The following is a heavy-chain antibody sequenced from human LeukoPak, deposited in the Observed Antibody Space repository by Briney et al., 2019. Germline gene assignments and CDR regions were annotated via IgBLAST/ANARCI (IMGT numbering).Heavy chain of an antibody. Sequence: SETLSLTCTASGGSIGSYYWSWIRQPPGKGLEWIGYIYRSESTNYNPSLKSRVTISEDTSKNQFSLKLTSVTAADTAVYFCARALFRYDSSSRSLHWYFDLWGRGTLVTVSS. J-gene: IGHJ2*01. D-gene: IGHD3-22*01. CDR2: IYRSEST. CDR3: ARALFRYDSSSRSLHWYFDL. CDR1: GGSIGSYY. V-gene: IGHV4-59*01.